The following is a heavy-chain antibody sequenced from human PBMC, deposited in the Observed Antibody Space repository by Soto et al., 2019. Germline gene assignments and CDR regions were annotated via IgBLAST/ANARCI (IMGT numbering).Heavy chain of an antibody. CDR1: GDTFTSYY. D-gene: IGHD2-15*01. V-gene: IGHV1-46*01. CDR3: ARVYCSGGGCYGIDY. Sequence: QVQLVQSGAEVKKPGASVKISCKASGDTFTSYYMHWVRQAPGQGLEWMGIINPSGDTSYAQKFQGRVTMNRDTSTSTVYMELSSLRSEDTAVYYCARVYCSGGGCYGIDYWGQGTLVTVSS. CDR2: INPSGDT. J-gene: IGHJ4*02.